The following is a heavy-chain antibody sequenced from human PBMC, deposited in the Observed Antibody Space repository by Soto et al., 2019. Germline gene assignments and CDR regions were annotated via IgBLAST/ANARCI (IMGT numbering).Heavy chain of an antibody. CDR3: ARRYGYAFDI. CDR2: IYYSGST. D-gene: IGHD4-17*01. V-gene: IGHV4-59*01. J-gene: IGHJ3*02. CDR1: GGSISSYY. Sequence: QVQLQESGPGLVKPSETLSLTCTVSGGSISSYYWSWIRQPPGKGLECIGYIYYSGSTNYNPSLKRRVTISVDTSKNQFSLKLSSVTAADTAVYYCARRYGYAFDIWGQGTMVTVSS.